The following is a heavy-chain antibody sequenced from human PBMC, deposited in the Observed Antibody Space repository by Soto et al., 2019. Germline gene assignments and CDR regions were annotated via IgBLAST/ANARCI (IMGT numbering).Heavy chain of an antibody. CDR1: GFTFSSYA. Sequence: LRLSCAASGFTFSSYAMNWVRQAPGKGLEWVSAISGSGGSTYYADSVKGRFAISRDNSKNTLYLQLDSLRADDTAVYYCAKEISGWHGVDPWGQGTLVTVSS. V-gene: IGHV3-23*01. D-gene: IGHD6-19*01. CDR3: AKEISGWHGVDP. CDR2: ISGSGGST. J-gene: IGHJ5*02.